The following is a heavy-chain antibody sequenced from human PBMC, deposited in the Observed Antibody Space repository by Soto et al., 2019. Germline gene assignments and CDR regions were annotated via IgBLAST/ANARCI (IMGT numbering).Heavy chain of an antibody. J-gene: IGHJ6*02. CDR1: HGYVSSSSYL. Sequence: SVTLPLTCTVSHGYVSSSSYLWIWIRRPPPKGLEWIGHLHHSGSTKYNPSIESRVTIPADTAKIQLSLRLKSVTAADTAVYYCARDHDILDSPPRSPHFYYSMDVWGQGTKVTVSS. CDR3: ARDHDILDSPPRSPHFYYSMDV. V-gene: IGHV4-61*01. D-gene: IGHD3-9*01. CDR2: LHHSGST.